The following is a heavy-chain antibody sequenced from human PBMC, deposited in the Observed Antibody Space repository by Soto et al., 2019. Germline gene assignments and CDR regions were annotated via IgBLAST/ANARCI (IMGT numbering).Heavy chain of an antibody. CDR1: GFTFSSYG. CDR2: IWYDGSNK. J-gene: IGHJ2*01. CDR3: ARDPPVAGPADWYCDL. D-gene: IGHD6-19*01. Sequence: QVQLVESGGGVVQPGRSLRLSCAASGFTFSSYGMHWVRQAPGKGLEWVAVIWYDGSNKYYADSVKGRFTISRDNSKNTLYLQMNSLRAEDTAVYYCARDPPVAGPADWYCDLWGRGTLVTVSS. V-gene: IGHV3-33*01.